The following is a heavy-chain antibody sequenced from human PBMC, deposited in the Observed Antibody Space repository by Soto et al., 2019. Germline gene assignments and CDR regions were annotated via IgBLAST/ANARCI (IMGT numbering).Heavy chain of an antibody. J-gene: IGHJ6*02. CDR2: INPNSGGT. CDR1: GYTFTGDY. Sequence: ASLKGSCKASGYTFTGDYMHWLRQAPGQGLEWMGWINPNSGGTNYAQKFQGWVTMTRDTSISTAYMELSRLRSDDTAVYYCATYPRANHYDFWSRSLGPADEYGMDVWGQGTTVTVSS. V-gene: IGHV1-2*04. D-gene: IGHD3-3*01. CDR3: ATYPRANHYDFWSRSLGPADEYGMDV.